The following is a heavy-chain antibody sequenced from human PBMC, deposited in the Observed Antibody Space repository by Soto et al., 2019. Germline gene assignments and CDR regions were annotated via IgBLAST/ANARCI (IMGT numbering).Heavy chain of an antibody. CDR2: IIPISGTA. D-gene: IGHD2-2*01. J-gene: IGHJ6*02. CDR3: ARSQGSSTSLEIYYYYYYGIDV. V-gene: IGHV1-69*13. CDR1: GGTFSSYA. Sequence: ASVKVSCKASGGTFSSYAISWVRQAPGQGLEWMGGIIPISGTANYAQKFQGRVTITADESTSTAYMELSSLRSEDTAVYYCARSQGSSTSLEIYYYYYYGIDVWGQGTTVTVS.